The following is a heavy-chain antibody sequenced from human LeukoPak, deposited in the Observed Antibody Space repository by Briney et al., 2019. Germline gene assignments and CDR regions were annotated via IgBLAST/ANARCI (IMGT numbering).Heavy chain of an antibody. CDR2: IYGDDFDT. J-gene: IGHJ4*02. D-gene: IGHD3-3*01. CDR1: GYTFGNYW. Sequence: GESLKISCQASGYTFGNYWIGWVRQKSGKGLEWMGIIYGDDFDTRYGPSFQGQVTISADKSNRTAYLHWSSLKASDTAIYFCARSEWLLPRGGFDFWGQGTRVVVSS. V-gene: IGHV5-51*01. CDR3: ARSEWLLPRGGFDF.